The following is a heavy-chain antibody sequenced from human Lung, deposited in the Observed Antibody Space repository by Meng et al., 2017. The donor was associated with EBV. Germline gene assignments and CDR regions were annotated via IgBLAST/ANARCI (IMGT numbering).Heavy chain of an antibody. D-gene: IGHD3-10*01. CDR2: INAGNGNT. J-gene: IGHJ4*02. V-gene: IGHV1-3*01. CDR1: GYTFTNYA. CDR3: ARDQGAWFGEAPRFDY. Sequence: VQLVQFGAEVKKPGASVKVSCKASGYTFTNYAMHWVRQAPGQRLEWMGWINAGNGNTKYSQKFQGRVTITRDTSASTAYMELSSLRSEDTAVYYCARDQGAWFGEAPRFDYWGQGTLVTVSS.